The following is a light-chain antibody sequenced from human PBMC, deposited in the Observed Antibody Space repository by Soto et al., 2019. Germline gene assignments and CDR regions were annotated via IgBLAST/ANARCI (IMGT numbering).Light chain of an antibody. CDR3: SSYTSSSTYV. Sequence: QSVLTQPASVSGSPGQSITISCTGTSSDVGGYNYVSWYQQHPGKAPKLMIYEVSNRSSGVSNHFSGSKSGNTASLTISGLQAEDEADYYCSSYTSSSTYVFGTGTKVTVL. V-gene: IGLV2-14*01. J-gene: IGLJ1*01. CDR1: SSDVGGYNY. CDR2: EVS.